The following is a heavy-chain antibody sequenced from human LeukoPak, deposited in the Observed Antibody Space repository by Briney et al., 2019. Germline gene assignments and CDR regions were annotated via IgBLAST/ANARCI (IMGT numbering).Heavy chain of an antibody. D-gene: IGHD3-3*01. Sequence: SETLSLTCAVYGGSFSGYYWSWIRQPPGEGLEWIGEIYHSGSTKYNPSFMSRVTISVGTSKNQFSLKLSSVTAADTAVYYCARASRITIFGVVRRGFWFDPWGQGTLVTVSS. CDR3: ARASRITIFGVVRRGFWFDP. CDR1: GGSFSGYY. V-gene: IGHV4-34*01. CDR2: IYHSGST. J-gene: IGHJ5*02.